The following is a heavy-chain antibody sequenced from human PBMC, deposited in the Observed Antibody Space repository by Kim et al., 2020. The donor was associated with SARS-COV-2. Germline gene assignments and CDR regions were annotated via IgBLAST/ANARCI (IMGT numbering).Heavy chain of an antibody. Sequence: GGSLRLSCVASGFTFGTYAMRWVRQGTGKGLEWVSVISTKADNKYHASFVERLTITSGDASNSFYLQLNSILADDTTVYYCARGPIEKGIYASYWYFDL. CDR3: ARGPIEKGIYASYWYFDL. CDR2: ISTKADN. J-gene: IGHJ2*01. D-gene: IGHD6-13*01. CDR1: GFTFGTYA. V-gene: IGHV3-13*04.